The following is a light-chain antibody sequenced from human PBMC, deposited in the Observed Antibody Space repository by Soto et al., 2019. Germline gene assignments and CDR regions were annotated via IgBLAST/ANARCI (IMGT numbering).Light chain of an antibody. V-gene: IGLV2-14*01. CDR2: EVS. CDR1: SSDVGAHNF. J-gene: IGLJ1*01. Sequence: QSALTQPRSVSGSPGQSVTFSCIGTSSDVGAHNFVSWYQQHPGKAPKLMIYEVSNRPSGVSDRFSGSKSGNTASLTISGLQAEDEADYYCNSYTNTAARVFGTGTKVTVL. CDR3: NSYTNTAARV.